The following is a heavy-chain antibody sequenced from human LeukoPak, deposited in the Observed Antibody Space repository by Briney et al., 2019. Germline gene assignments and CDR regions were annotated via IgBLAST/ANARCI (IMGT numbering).Heavy chain of an antibody. D-gene: IGHD3-10*01. CDR1: GFTFSSYS. CDR3: AKDLRGLDAFDI. V-gene: IGHV3-21*01. J-gene: IGHJ3*02. Sequence: GGSLRLSCAASGFTFSSYSMNWVRQAPGKGLEWASSISSSSMHIYYADSVKGRFTVSRDNAKNSLYLQMNSLRAEDTAVYYCAKDLRGLDAFDIWGQGTMVTASS. CDR2: ISSSSMHI.